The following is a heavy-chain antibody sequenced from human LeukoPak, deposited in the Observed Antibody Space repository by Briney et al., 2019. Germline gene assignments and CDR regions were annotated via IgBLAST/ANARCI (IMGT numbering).Heavy chain of an antibody. CDR1: GFTFSSYA. CDR3: AREEYSSGSNWFDP. V-gene: IGHV3-23*01. Sequence: PGGSLRLSWAASGFTFSSYAMSWVRQAPGKGLEWVSAISGSGGSTYYADSVKGRFTISRDNSKNTLYLQMNSLRAEDTAVYYCAREEYSSGSNWFDPWGQGTQVTVSS. D-gene: IGHD6-19*01. CDR2: ISGSGGST. J-gene: IGHJ5*02.